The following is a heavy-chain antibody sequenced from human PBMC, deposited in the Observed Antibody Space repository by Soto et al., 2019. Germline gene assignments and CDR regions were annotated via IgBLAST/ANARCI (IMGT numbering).Heavy chain of an antibody. CDR1: GYTFTNYY. D-gene: IGHD5-18*01. CDR3: AREPNESYYFDY. V-gene: IGHV1-46*01. Sequence: QVHLVQSGAEVKKPGASVKVSCKASGYTFTNYYIHWVRQAPGQGLEWLGIIRPSGGRTEYAQRFQGRVTLTKDTFKSTVYMELTRRTSGDTAVYYCAREPNESYYFDYWGQGTLVTVSS. J-gene: IGHJ4*02. CDR2: IRPSGGRT.